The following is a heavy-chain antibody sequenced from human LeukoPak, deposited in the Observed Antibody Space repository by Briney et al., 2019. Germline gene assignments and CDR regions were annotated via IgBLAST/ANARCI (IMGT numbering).Heavy chain of an antibody. J-gene: IGHJ3*02. Sequence: SETLSLTCAVYGGSFSGYYWSWIRQPPGKGLEWIGEINHSGSTNYNPSLKSRVTISVDTSRNQFSLKLNSVTAADTAVYYCARGAPKEIQLWLRLRGVAFDIWGQGTMVTVSS. V-gene: IGHV4-34*01. D-gene: IGHD5-18*01. CDR1: GGSFSGYY. CDR2: INHSGST. CDR3: ARGAPKEIQLWLRLRGVAFDI.